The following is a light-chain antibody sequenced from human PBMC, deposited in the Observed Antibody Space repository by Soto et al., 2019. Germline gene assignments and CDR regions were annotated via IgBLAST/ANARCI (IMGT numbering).Light chain of an antibody. CDR2: DNN. CDR1: SSNIGNNY. CDR3: GTWDSSLSAGRV. Sequence: QSVLTQPPSVSAAPGQKVTISCSGSSSNIGNNYVSWYQQLPGTAPKLLIYDNNKRPSGIPDRFSGSKSGTSATLGITGLQTGDAADYYCGTWDSSLSAGRVFGTGTKLTVL. J-gene: IGLJ1*01. V-gene: IGLV1-51*01.